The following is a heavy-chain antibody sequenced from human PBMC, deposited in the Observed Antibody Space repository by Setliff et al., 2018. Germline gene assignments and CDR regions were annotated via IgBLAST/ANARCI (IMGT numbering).Heavy chain of an antibody. Sequence: SETLSLTCTVSGGSISSSSYYWGWIRQPPGKRLEWIGSIYYSGSTYYNPSLKNRATISMDTSKIQFSLKLISVTAADTALYFCARRPTGPGAPFDIWGHGTMVTVSS. CDR3: ARRPTGPGAPFDI. J-gene: IGHJ3*02. CDR2: IYYSGST. CDR1: GGSISSSSYY. V-gene: IGHV4-39*01. D-gene: IGHD3-10*01.